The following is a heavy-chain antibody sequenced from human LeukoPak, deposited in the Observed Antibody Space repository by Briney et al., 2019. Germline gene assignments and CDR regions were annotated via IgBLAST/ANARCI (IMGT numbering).Heavy chain of an antibody. D-gene: IGHD2-15*01. V-gene: IGHV4-59*01. CDR1: GGSISSYY. Sequence: SGTLSLTCTVSGGSISSYYWSWIRQPPGKGLEWIGYIYYSGSTNYNPSLKSRVTISVDTSKNQFSLKLSSVTAADTAVYYCASAEYSYCSGGSCHPGHFQHWGQGTLVTVSS. CDR2: IYYSGST. CDR3: ASAEYSYCSGGSCHPGHFQH. J-gene: IGHJ1*01.